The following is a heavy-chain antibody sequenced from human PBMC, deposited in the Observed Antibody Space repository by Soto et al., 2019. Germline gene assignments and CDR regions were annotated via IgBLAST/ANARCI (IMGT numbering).Heavy chain of an antibody. D-gene: IGHD3-22*01. J-gene: IGHJ4*02. CDR3: ARRVYDSSGYNRYVDY. CDR1: GYTFSSYA. CDR2: INAGDGNT. V-gene: IGHV1-3*05. Sequence: QVQLVQSGAEEKKPGASVRVSCTASGYTFSSYAIHWVRQAPGQRLEWLGWINAGDGNTKYSQTFQGRLTITRDRSVSIVYKEMSSLRSEDTHVYYCARRVYDSSGYNRYVDYWGQGTLVTVSS.